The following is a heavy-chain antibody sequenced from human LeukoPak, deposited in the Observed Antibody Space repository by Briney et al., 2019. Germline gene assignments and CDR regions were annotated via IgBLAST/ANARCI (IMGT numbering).Heavy chain of an antibody. D-gene: IGHD1-1*01. V-gene: IGHV3-48*03. CDR2: ISSSGSSI. CDR1: GFTFSSYE. CDR3: ARDMEPDAFDI. J-gene: IGHJ3*02. Sequence: PGGSLRLSCVASGFTFSSYERNWVRQAPGKGLEWISYISSSGSSIFYADSVKGRFTISRDSARTSLYLQMNSVTAEDSAVYCARDMEPDAFDIWGQGTMVTVSS.